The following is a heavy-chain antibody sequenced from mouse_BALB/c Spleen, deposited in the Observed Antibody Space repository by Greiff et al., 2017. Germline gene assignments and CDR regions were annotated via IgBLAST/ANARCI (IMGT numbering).Heavy chain of an antibody. CDR1: GFAFSSYD. CDR2: ISSGGGST. CDR3: ARHAGNYEAWFAY. D-gene: IGHD2-1*01. Sequence: EVKLMESGGGLVKPGGSLKLSCAASGFAFSSYDMSWVRQTPEKRLEWVAYISSGGGSTYYPDTVKGRFTISRDNAKNTLYLQMSSLKSEDTAMYYCARHAGNYEAWFAYWGQGTLVTVSA. V-gene: IGHV5-12-1*01. J-gene: IGHJ3*01.